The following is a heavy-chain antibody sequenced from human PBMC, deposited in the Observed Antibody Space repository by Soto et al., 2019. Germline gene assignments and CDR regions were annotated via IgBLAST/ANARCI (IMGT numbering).Heavy chain of an antibody. Sequence: PGGSLRLSCAASGFTFSSYAMSWVRQAPGKGLEWVSAISGSGGSTYYADSVKGRFTISRDNSKNTLYLQMNSLRAEDTAVYYCAKDQAGSGWYNLDFGMDVWGQGTTVTVSS. D-gene: IGHD6-19*01. CDR1: GFTFSSYA. J-gene: IGHJ6*02. CDR3: AKDQAGSGWYNLDFGMDV. V-gene: IGHV3-23*01. CDR2: ISGSGGST.